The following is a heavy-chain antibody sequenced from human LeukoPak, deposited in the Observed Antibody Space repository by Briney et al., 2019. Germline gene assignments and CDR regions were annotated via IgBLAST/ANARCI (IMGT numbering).Heavy chain of an antibody. CDR2: IKQDGSEK. D-gene: IGHD2-21*01. CDR1: GFTFSSYW. V-gene: IGHV3-7*01. J-gene: IGHJ3*02. Sequence: GSLSLSCAASGFTFSSYWMSWVRQAPGKGLEWVANIKQDGSEKYYVDSVKGRFTISRDNAKNSLYLQMNSLRAEDTAVYYCARDICGGDCNDAFDIWGQGTMVTVSS. CDR3: ARDICGGDCNDAFDI.